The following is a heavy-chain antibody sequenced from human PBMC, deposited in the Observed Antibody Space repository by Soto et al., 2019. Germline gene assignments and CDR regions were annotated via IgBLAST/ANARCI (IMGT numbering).Heavy chain of an antibody. V-gene: IGHV3-23*01. CDR3: AKGSGHAYYYYGMDV. Sequence: PGGSLRLSCAATGLIFSTYAMSWVRQAPGKGLEWVSAISGPGSNTYYADSVKGRFTISRDNSKNTLYLQMESLRAEDTAVYYCAKGSGHAYYYYGMDVWGQGTTVTV. J-gene: IGHJ6*02. CDR2: ISGPGSNT. CDR1: GLIFSTYA. D-gene: IGHD6-19*01.